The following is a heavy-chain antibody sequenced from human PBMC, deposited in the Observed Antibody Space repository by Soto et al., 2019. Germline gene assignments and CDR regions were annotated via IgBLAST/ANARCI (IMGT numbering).Heavy chain of an antibody. CDR1: GGSISSYY. CDR3: AAENYYDSPNRFDP. J-gene: IGHJ5*02. CDR2: IYYSGST. D-gene: IGHD3-22*01. V-gene: IGHV4-59*01. Sequence: QVQLQESGPGLVKPSETLSLTCTVSGGSISSYYWSWIRQPPGKGLEWIGYIYYSGSTNYNPYLKNPVTTSVCTPNNQYSLKLSSVTAADTAVYYCAAENYYDSPNRFDPWGQGTLVTVSS.